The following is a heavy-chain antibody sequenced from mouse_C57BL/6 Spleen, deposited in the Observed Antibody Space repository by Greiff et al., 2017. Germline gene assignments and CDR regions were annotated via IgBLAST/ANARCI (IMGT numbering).Heavy chain of an antibody. CDR3: AGGSSYHWWFDV. V-gene: IGHV1-64*01. J-gene: IGHJ1*03. D-gene: IGHD1-1*01. CDR1: GYTFTSYW. CDR2: IHPNSGST. Sequence: QVQLQQSGAELVKPGASVKLSCKASGYTFTSYWMHWVKQRPGQGLEWIGMIHPNSGSTNYNEKFKSKAILTGDKSSSTAYMQLSSLTSEDSAVYYCAGGSSYHWWFDVWGTGTTVTVAA.